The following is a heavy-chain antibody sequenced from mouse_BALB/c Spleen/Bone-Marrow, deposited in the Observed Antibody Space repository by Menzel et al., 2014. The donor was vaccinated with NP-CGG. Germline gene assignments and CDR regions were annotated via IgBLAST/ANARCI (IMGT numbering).Heavy chain of an antibody. CDR3: AREGLRRRAAMDY. V-gene: IGHV5-9-4*01. J-gene: IGHJ4*01. CDR1: GFTFXSYA. D-gene: IGHD2-4*01. CDR2: MSSGGSYT. Sequence: EVMLVESGGGLVKPGGSLKLSCAASGFTFXSYAMSWGRQSPEKRLEGVAEMSSGGSYTYYPDTVTGRFTISRDNAKNALYLEMSSLRSEDPAMYYCAREGLRRRAAMDYWGQGTSVTVSS.